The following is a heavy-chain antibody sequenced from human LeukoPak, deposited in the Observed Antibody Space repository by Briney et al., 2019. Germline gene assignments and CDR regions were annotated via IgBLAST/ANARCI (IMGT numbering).Heavy chain of an antibody. D-gene: IGHD3-3*01. CDR2: ISYDGSNK. CDR1: GFTFSSYG. Sequence: GALRLSFAASGFTFSSYGMHWVRQAPGKGLEWVAVISYDGSNKYYADSVKGRFTISRDNSKNTLYLQMNSLRAEDTAVYYCAKDGYDFWSGFYYYYGMDVWGQGTTVTVSS. V-gene: IGHV3-30*18. J-gene: IGHJ6*02. CDR3: AKDGYDFWSGFYYYYGMDV.